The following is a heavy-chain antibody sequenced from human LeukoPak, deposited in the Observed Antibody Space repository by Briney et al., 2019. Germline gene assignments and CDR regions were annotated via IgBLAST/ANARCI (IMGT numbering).Heavy chain of an antibody. J-gene: IGHJ6*02. CDR3: ARSCRGLWFGENYYYYGMDV. Sequence: ASVKVSCKASGGTFISYAISWVRQAPGQGLEWMGRIIPIFGIANYAQKFQGRVTITADKSTSTAYMELSSLRSEDTAVYYCARSCRGLWFGENYYYYGMDVWGQGTTVTVSS. D-gene: IGHD3-10*01. CDR1: GGTFISYA. V-gene: IGHV1-69*04. CDR2: IIPIFGIA.